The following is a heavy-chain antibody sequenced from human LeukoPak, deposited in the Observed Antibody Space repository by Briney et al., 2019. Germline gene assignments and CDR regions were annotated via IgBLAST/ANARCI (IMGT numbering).Heavy chain of an antibody. D-gene: IGHD3-10*01. V-gene: IGHV4-39*07. CDR3: ARGSYGSGNYYGFDY. Sequence: PSETLSLTCTVSGGSISSSSYYWGWIRQPPGKGLEWIGSIYYSGSTYYNPSLKSRVTISVDTSKNQFSLKLSSVTAADTAVYYCARGSYGSGNYYGFDYWGQGTLVTVSS. J-gene: IGHJ4*02. CDR1: GGSISSSSYY. CDR2: IYYSGST.